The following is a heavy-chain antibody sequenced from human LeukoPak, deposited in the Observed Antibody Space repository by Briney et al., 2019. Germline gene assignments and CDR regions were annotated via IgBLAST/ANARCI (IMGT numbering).Heavy chain of an antibody. CDR3: ARGRKYQLLYDFDY. Sequence: PSETLSLTCAVYGGSFSGYYWSWIRQPPGKGLEWIGEINHSGSTNYNPSLKSRVTISVDTSKNQFSLKLSSVTAADTAVYYCARGRKYQLLYDFDYWGQGTLVTVSS. D-gene: IGHD2-2*02. V-gene: IGHV4-34*01. CDR1: GGSFSGYY. J-gene: IGHJ4*02. CDR2: INHSGST.